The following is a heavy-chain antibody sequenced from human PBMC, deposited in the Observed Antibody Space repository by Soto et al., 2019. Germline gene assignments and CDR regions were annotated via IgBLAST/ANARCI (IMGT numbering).Heavy chain of an antibody. CDR2: ISSSSSYI. V-gene: IGHV3-21*01. J-gene: IGHJ6*02. D-gene: IGHD2-2*01. CDR1: GFTFSSYS. CDR3: ARTLNCSSTSCYRKTYGMDV. Sequence: VGSLRLSCAASGFTFSSYSMNWVRQAPGKGLEWVSSISSSSSYIYYADSVKGRFTISRDNAKNSLYLQMNSLRAEDTAVYYCARTLNCSSTSCYRKTYGMDVWGQGTTVTVSS.